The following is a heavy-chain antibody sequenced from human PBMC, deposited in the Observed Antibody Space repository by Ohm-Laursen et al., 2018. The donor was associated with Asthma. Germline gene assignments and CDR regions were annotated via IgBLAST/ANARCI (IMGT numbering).Heavy chain of an antibody. CDR2: GGSYYDGGLK. CDR3: ARDVMEWYLPAFDF. CDR1: GFTFSSYA. Sequence: SLRLSCAASGFTFSSYAMHWVRQAPGKGLEWVAVGGSYYDGGLKYYADSVNGRFTVSRDDSKNTLYLQMNSLRPDDMAVYYCARDVMEWYLPAFDFWGQGTLVTVSS. V-gene: IGHV3-30-3*01. J-gene: IGHJ4*02. D-gene: IGHD3-3*01.